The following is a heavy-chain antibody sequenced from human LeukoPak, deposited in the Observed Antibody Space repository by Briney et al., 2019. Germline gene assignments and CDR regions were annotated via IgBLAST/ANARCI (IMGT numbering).Heavy chain of an antibody. D-gene: IGHD6-13*01. CDR2: IGSSGSTL. Sequence: GGSLRLSCAASGFTFSSYEMSWVRQAPGKGLEWVSYIGSSGSTLYYADSVKGRFTISRDNAKNSLYLQMNSLRAEDTAVYYCARELYSSSSNWFDPWGQGTLVTVSS. CDR1: GFTFSSYE. V-gene: IGHV3-48*03. CDR3: ARELYSSSSNWFDP. J-gene: IGHJ5*02.